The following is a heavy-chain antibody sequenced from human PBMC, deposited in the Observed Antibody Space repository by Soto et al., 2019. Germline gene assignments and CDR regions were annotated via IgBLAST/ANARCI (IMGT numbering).Heavy chain of an antibody. CDR2: IYYTGST. V-gene: IGHV4-59*08. CDR1: GGSISSHY. CDR3: ARGRGYSYGLDP. J-gene: IGHJ5*02. Sequence: SETLSLTCTVSGGSISSHYWSWIRQPPGEGLEWIGFIYYTGSTSYSPSLQSRVAISLDTSKNQFSLSLNFVTAADTAVYYCARGRGYSYGLDPWGQGSLVTVSS. D-gene: IGHD5-18*01.